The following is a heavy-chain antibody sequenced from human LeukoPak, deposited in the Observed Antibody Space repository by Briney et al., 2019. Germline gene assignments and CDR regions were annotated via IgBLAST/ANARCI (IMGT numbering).Heavy chain of an antibody. Sequence: SETLSLTCGVSGGSVINTNWWTWVRQPPGKGLEWIGEVHLDGRTNYNPSLESRLTMSVDVSENQVSLKLTSVTAADTAVFYCARLVDGRWSGTTCYFDYWGQGTLVTVSS. J-gene: IGHJ4*02. CDR3: ARLVDGRWSGTTCYFDY. D-gene: IGHD3-3*01. V-gene: IGHV4-4*02. CDR2: VHLDGRT. CDR1: GGSVINTNW.